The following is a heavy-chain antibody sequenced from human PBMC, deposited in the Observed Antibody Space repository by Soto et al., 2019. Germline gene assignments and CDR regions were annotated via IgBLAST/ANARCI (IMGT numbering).Heavy chain of an antibody. J-gene: IGHJ5*02. V-gene: IGHV3-48*03. CDR1: GFTFSSYE. D-gene: IGHD3-10*01. Sequence: GSLRLSCAASGFTFSSYEMNWVRPAPGKGLEWVSYISSSGSTIYYADSVKGRFTISRDNAKNSLYLQMNSLRAEDTAVYYCARYGSGSSGDWFDPWGQGTLVTVSS. CDR2: ISSSGSTI. CDR3: ARYGSGSSGDWFDP.